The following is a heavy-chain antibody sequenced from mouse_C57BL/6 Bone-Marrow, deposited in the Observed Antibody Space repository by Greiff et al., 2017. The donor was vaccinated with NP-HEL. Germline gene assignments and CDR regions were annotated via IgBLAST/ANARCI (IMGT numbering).Heavy chain of an antibody. CDR3: ARYSASTETRAMDD. J-gene: IGHJ4*01. Sequence: QVQLQQSGAELAKPGASVKLSCKASGYTITSYWMHWVKQRPGQGLEWIGYINPNSGYTKYNQKFKGKATLTADKSSSTAYMQLSSLTSEDSAVYYSARYSASTETRAMDDWGQGTTVTVSS. V-gene: IGHV1-7*01. CDR1: GYTITSYW. D-gene: IGHD4-1*02. CDR2: INPNSGYT.